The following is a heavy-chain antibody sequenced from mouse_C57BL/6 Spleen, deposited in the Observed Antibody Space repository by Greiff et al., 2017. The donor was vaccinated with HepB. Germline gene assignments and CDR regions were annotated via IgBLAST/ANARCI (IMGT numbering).Heavy chain of an antibody. D-gene: IGHD2-4*01. V-gene: IGHV5-17*01. CDR3: ARKVYDYFWYFDV. Sequence: EVMLVESGGGLVKPGGSLKLSCAASGFTFSDYGMHWVRQAPEKGLEWVAYISSGSSTIYYADTVKGRFTISRDNAKNTLFLQMTSLRSEDTAMYYCARKVYDYFWYFDVWGTGTTVTVSS. CDR2: ISSGSSTI. J-gene: IGHJ1*03. CDR1: GFTFSDYG.